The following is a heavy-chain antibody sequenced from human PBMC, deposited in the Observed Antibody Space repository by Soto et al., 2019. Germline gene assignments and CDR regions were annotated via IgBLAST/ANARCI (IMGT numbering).Heavy chain of an antibody. Sequence: QVPVVESGGGVVQPGRSLRLSCAASGFTLSTYAMHWVRQAPGKGLEWLAVISYDGSRTHYAGSMEGRFTISRDTSKNALYLQMNSLRPEDTAVYFSGIDLISGYYRTAEDWGQGTVVTVSS. V-gene: IGHV3-30-3*01. CDR2: ISYDGSRT. D-gene: IGHD3-22*01. CDR3: GIDLISGYYRTAED. J-gene: IGHJ4*02. CDR1: GFTLSTYA.